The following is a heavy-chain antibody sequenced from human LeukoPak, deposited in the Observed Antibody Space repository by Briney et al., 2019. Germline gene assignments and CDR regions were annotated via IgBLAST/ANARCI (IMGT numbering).Heavy chain of an antibody. J-gene: IGHJ6*02. CDR2: ISYDGSNK. V-gene: IGHV3-30*03. CDR1: GFTFSSYG. CDR3: ARVRGITIFGVVISYYYYGMDV. Sequence: GGSLRLSCAASGFTFSSYGMHWVRQAPGKGLEWVAVISYDGSNKYYADSVKGRFSISRDNSKNTLYLQMNSLRAEDTAVYYCARVRGITIFGVVISYYYYGMDVWGQGTTVTVSS. D-gene: IGHD3-3*01.